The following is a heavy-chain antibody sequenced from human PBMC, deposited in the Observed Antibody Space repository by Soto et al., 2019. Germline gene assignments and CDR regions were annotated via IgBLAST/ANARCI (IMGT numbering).Heavy chain of an antibody. CDR2: IGTAGDT. CDR3: ARGVTMVRGVIIAWFDP. D-gene: IGHD3-10*01. Sequence: EVQLVESGGGLVQPGGSLRLSCAASGFTFSSYDMHWVRQATGKGLEWVSTIGTAGDTYYPGSVKGRFTISRENAKNSWYLQMNSLRAGDTAVYYCARGVTMVRGVIIAWFDPWGQGTLVTVSS. J-gene: IGHJ5*02. V-gene: IGHV3-13*04. CDR1: GFTFSSYD.